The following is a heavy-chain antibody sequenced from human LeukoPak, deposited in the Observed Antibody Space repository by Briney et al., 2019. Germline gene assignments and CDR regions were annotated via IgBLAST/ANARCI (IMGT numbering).Heavy chain of an antibody. CDR3: ARGRYYDSSGPWFDP. Sequence: SETLSLTCTVSGGSISSSSYYWGWIRQPPGKGLEWIGSIYYSGSTYYNPPLKSRVTISVDTSKNQFSLKLSSVTAADTAVYYCARGRYYDSSGPWFDPWGQGTLVTVSS. CDR1: GGSISSSSYY. D-gene: IGHD3-22*01. J-gene: IGHJ5*02. CDR2: IYYSGST. V-gene: IGHV4-39*01.